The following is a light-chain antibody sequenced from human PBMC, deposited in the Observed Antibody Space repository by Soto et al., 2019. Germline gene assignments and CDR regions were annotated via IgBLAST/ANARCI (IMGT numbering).Light chain of an antibody. CDR3: QQSYSTLSIT. V-gene: IGKV1-39*01. J-gene: IGKJ5*01. CDR1: ESISRH. CDR2: AAS. Sequence: DIQMTQSPSSLSASVGDRVTITCRASESISRHLNWYQQKPGKAPKLLIYAASSLQNGVPSRFSSSGSGTDFTLTISNLQPEDFATYYCQQSYSTLSITFGQGTRLEIK.